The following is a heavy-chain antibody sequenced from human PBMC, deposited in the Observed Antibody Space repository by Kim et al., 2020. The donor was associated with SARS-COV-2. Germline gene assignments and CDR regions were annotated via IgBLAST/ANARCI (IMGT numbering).Heavy chain of an antibody. Sequence: SETLSLTCTVSGGSISSSSYYWGWIRQPPGKGLEWIGSIYYSGSTYYNPSLKSRVTISVDTSKNQFSLKLSSVTAADTAVYYCARQGQATMVRGVFNWFDPWGQGTLVTVSS. CDR1: GGSISSSSYY. D-gene: IGHD3-10*01. CDR2: IYYSGST. V-gene: IGHV4-39*01. J-gene: IGHJ5*02. CDR3: ARQGQATMVRGVFNWFDP.